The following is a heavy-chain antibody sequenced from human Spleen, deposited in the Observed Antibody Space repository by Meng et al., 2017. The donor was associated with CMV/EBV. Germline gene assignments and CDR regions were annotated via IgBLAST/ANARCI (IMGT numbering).Heavy chain of an antibody. CDR3: ARDLRVLMMYGSDP. CDR2: ISSSSSTI. D-gene: IGHD2-8*01. J-gene: IGHJ5*02. Sequence: GESLKISCAASGFSFSSYSMNWVRQAPGKGLEWVSYISSSSSTIYYADSVKGRFTISRDNAKNSLYLQMNSLRAEDTAVYYCARDLRVLMMYGSDPWGQGTLVTVSS. CDR1: GFSFSSYS. V-gene: IGHV3-48*04.